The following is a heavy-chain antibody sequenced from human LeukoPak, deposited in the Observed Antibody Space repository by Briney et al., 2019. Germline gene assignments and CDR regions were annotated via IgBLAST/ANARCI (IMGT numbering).Heavy chain of an antibody. CDR3: ARGSITIFGVVLFDY. J-gene: IGHJ4*02. Sequence: GGSLRLSCAASGFTFSSYWMSWVRQAPGEGLEWVANIKQDGSEKYYVDSVKGRFTISRDNAKNSLYLQMNSLRAEDTAVYYCARGSITIFGVVLFDYWGQGTLVTVSS. CDR2: IKQDGSEK. CDR1: GFTFSSYW. D-gene: IGHD3-3*01. V-gene: IGHV3-7*04.